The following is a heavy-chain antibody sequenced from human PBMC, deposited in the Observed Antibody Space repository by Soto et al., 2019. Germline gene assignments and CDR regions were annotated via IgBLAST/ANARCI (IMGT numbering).Heavy chain of an antibody. CDR3: ASLNNWSSGDGRIDV. Sequence: QVQLVQSGAEVKKPGSSVKVSCKASGGTFNTYTISWVRQVPGQGLEGMGGIMPLYAKPTYAQPSLGRLTIAADEHTSTVYMELSSLRSEDTALYYCASLNNWSSGDGRIDVWGRGTAVSVSS. V-gene: IGHV1-69*01. CDR1: GGTFNTYT. CDR2: IMPLYAKP. D-gene: IGHD1-26*01. J-gene: IGHJ6*02.